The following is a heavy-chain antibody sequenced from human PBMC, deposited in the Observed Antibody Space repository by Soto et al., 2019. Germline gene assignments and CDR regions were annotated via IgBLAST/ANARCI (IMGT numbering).Heavy chain of an antibody. CDR2: TYYRSKWYN. V-gene: IGHV6-1*01. CDR3: ARCTYFDWLLYPYYYGMDV. J-gene: IGHJ6*02. Sequence: TLSLTCAISGDSVSSNSAAWSWIRQSPSRGLEWLGRTYYRSKWYNDYAVSVKSRITINPDTSKNQFSLQLNSVTPEDTAVYYCARCTYFDWLLYPYYYGMDVWGQGTTVTVSS. D-gene: IGHD3-9*01. CDR1: GDSVSSNSAA.